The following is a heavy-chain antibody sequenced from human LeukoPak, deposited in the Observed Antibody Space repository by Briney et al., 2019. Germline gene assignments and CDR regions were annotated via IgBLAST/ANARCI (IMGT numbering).Heavy chain of an antibody. D-gene: IGHD3-22*01. CDR3: ARDKHYYDSSNYV. CDR2: INWNSGTT. J-gene: IGHJ4*02. Sequence: TGGSLRLSCAASGFTFNDYGMSWVRQGPGKGLEWVSGINWNSGTTGYADSVKGRFTISRDNAKNSLYLQMNSLRAEDTALYYCARDKHYYDSSNYVWGQGTLVTVSS. V-gene: IGHV3-20*04. CDR1: GFTFNDYG.